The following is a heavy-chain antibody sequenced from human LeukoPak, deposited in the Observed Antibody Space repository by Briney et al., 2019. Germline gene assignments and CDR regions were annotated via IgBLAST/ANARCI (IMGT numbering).Heavy chain of an antibody. J-gene: IGHJ3*02. CDR1: GGSFSGYY. Sequence: SETLSLTCAVYGGSFSGYYWSLIRQPPGKGLEWIEEINHSGSTNYNPSLKSRVTISVDTSKNQFSLKLSSVTAADTAVYYCARAPAHWYYDSSGFDAFDIWGQGTMVTVSS. CDR2: INHSGST. D-gene: IGHD3-22*01. V-gene: IGHV4-34*01. CDR3: ARAPAHWYYDSSGFDAFDI.